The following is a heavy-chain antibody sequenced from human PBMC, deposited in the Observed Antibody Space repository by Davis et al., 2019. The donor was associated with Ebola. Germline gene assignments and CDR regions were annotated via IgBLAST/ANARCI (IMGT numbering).Heavy chain of an antibody. D-gene: IGHD1-14*01. CDR2: IIPILGIA. V-gene: IGHV1-69*04. J-gene: IGHJ4*02. CDR1: GGTFSSYA. CDR3: TTDQRGRTGY. Sequence: AASVKVSCKASGGTFSSYAISWVRQAPGQGLEWMGRIIPILGIANYAQKFQGRVTITADKSTSTAYMELSSLRSEDTAVYYCTTDQRGRTGYWGQGTLVTVSS.